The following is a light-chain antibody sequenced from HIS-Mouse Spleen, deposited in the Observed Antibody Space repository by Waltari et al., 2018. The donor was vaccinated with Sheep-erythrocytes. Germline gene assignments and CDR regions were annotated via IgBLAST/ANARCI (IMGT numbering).Light chain of an antibody. CDR3: YSTDSSGNHRV. CDR2: EDS. Sequence: SYELTQPPSVSVSPGQTARITCSGDALPKKYAYWYQQKSGQAPVLGIYEDSKRPPGIPRRFSGSSSGTMATLTISGAQVEDEADYYCYSTDSSGNHRVFGGGTKLTVL. CDR1: ALPKKY. V-gene: IGLV3-10*01. J-gene: IGLJ2*01.